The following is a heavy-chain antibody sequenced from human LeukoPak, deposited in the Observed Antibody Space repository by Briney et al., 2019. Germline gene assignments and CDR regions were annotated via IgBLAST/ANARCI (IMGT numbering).Heavy chain of an antibody. D-gene: IGHD4-23*01. CDR1: SGSFSGYY. CDR3: ARRRWPPSNYDY. V-gene: IGHV4-34*01. J-gene: IGHJ4*02. Sequence: SETLSLTCAVYSGSFSGYYWSWIRQPPGKGLEWIGEINHSGSTNYNPSLKSRVTISVDTSKNQFSLKLSSVTAADTAVYYCARRRWPPSNYDYWGQGTLVTVSS. CDR2: INHSGST.